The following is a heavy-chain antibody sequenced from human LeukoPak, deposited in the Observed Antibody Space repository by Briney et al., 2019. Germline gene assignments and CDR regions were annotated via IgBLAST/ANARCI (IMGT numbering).Heavy chain of an antibody. D-gene: IGHD3-10*01. Sequence: ASVKVSCKASGGTFSSYAISWVRQAPGQGPEWMGRIIPILGIANYAQKFQGRVTITADESTSTAYMELSSLRSEDTAVYYCARDVFQGGWFDPWGQGTLVTVSS. J-gene: IGHJ5*02. CDR2: IIPILGIA. CDR3: ARDVFQGGWFDP. CDR1: GGTFSSYA. V-gene: IGHV1-69*04.